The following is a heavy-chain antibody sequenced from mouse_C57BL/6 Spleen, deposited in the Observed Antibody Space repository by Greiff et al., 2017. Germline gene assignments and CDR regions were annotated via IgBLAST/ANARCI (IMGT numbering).Heavy chain of an antibody. V-gene: IGHV5-16*01. D-gene: IGHD1-1*01. CDR2: INYDGSST. CDR3: AREGITTVVASWYFDV. J-gene: IGHJ1*03. CDR1: GFTFSDYY. Sequence: EVQVVESEGGLVQPGSSMKLSCTASGFTFSDYYMAWVRQVPEKGLEWVANINYDGSSTYYLDSLKSRFIISRDNAKNILYLQMSSLKSEDTATYYCAREGITTVVASWYFDVWGTGTTVTVSS.